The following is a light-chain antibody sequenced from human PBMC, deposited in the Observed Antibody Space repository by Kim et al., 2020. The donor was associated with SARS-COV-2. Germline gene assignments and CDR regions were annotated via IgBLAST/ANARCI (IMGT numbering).Light chain of an antibody. CDR3: QQYYSPPWT. J-gene: IGKJ1*01. V-gene: IGKV4-1*01. Sequence: ATINCKSSQSVLYSSNNKNYLAWYQQKPGQPPKLLIYWASTRESGVPDRISGSGSGTDFTLTVSSLQAEDVAVYYCQQYYSPPWTFGQGTKVDIK. CDR1: QSVLYSSNNKNY. CDR2: WAS.